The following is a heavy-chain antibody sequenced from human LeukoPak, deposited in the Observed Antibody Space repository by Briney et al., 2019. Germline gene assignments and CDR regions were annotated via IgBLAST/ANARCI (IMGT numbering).Heavy chain of an antibody. Sequence: GASVKVSCKVSGYTLTELSMHWVRQAPGKGLEWMGGFDPEDGETIYAQKFQGRVTMTEDTSTDTAYMELSSLRSEDTAAYYCATEIGTIFGVVTRSFDYWGQGTLVTVSS. CDR3: ATEIGTIFGVVTRSFDY. CDR1: GYTLTELS. D-gene: IGHD3-3*01. CDR2: FDPEDGET. J-gene: IGHJ4*02. V-gene: IGHV1-24*01.